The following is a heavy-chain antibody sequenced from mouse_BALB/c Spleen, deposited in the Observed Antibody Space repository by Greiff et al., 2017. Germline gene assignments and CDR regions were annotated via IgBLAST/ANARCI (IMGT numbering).Heavy chain of an antibody. CDR3: ARQGDSSGYPWFAY. Sequence: EVQVVESGGGLVKLGGSLKLSCAASGFTFSSYYMSWVRQTPEKRLELVAAINSNGGSTYYPDTVKGRFTISRDNAKNTLYLQMSSLKSEDTALYYCARQGDSSGYPWFAYWGQGTLVTVSA. J-gene: IGHJ3*01. D-gene: IGHD3-2*01. V-gene: IGHV5-6-2*01. CDR1: GFTFSSYY. CDR2: INSNGGST.